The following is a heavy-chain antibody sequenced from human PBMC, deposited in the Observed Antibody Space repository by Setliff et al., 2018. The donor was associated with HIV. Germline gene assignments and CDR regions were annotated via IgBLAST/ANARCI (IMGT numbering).Heavy chain of an antibody. CDR2: IYYSGST. V-gene: IGHV4-39*02. J-gene: IGHJ5*02. CDR1: GGSISSSSYY. D-gene: IGHD3-16*01. CDR3: ARDRRYYDYVWGSQEARWFDP. Sequence: SETLSLTCTVSGGSISSSSYYWGWIRQPPGKGLEWIGSIYYSGSTYYNPSLKSRVTISVDTSKNQFSLKLSSVTAEDTAVYYCARDRRYYDYVWGSQEARWFDPWGQGTLVTVSS.